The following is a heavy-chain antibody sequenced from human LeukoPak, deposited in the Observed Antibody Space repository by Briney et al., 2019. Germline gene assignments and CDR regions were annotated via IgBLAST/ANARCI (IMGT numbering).Heavy chain of an antibody. D-gene: IGHD3-9*01. V-gene: IGHV3-23*01. CDR3: ATSDILTGYYSRLFDY. Sequence: GGSLRLSCAASGFTFSSYAMSWVRQAPGKGLEWVSAISGSSGSTYYADSVKGRFTISRDNSKNTLYLQMNSLRAEDTAVYYCATSDILTGYYSRLFDYWGQGTLVTVSS. J-gene: IGHJ4*02. CDR1: GFTFSSYA. CDR2: ISGSSGST.